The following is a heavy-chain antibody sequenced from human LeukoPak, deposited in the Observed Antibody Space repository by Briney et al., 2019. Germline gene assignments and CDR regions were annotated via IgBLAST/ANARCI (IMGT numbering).Heavy chain of an antibody. Sequence: GGSLRLSCAASGFTFSNASMSWVRQAPGKGLEWVGRIKSKTDGGTTDCAAPVKGRFTISRDDSKNTLYLQMHSLKTEDTAVYYCITGGGSGWYLEYWGQGTLVTVSS. J-gene: IGHJ4*02. V-gene: IGHV3-15*01. D-gene: IGHD6-19*01. CDR2: IKSKTDGGTT. CDR1: GFTFSNAS. CDR3: ITGGGSGWYLEY.